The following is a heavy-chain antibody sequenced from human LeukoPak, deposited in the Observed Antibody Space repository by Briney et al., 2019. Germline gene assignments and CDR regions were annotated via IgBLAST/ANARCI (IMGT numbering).Heavy chain of an antibody. Sequence: PGRSLRLSCEASGFTLSDSAIHWVRQASGKGLEWVGLIDRPAKSYATAYGASVGGRFTSSRDDSKNTAYLQMDSRKTEDTALYYCTRDRGTYNWLDPWGQGTLVTVSS. J-gene: IGHJ5*02. CDR2: IDRPAKSYAT. D-gene: IGHD1-26*01. V-gene: IGHV3-73*01. CDR3: TRDRGTYNWLDP. CDR1: GFTLSDSA.